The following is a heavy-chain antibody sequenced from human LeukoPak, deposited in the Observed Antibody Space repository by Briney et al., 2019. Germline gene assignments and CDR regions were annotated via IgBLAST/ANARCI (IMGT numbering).Heavy chain of an antibody. CDR2: IAVDGSNK. CDR3: AKDGFDSGDIVVVPAAY. D-gene: IGHD2-2*01. Sequence: PGGSLRLSCAASGFTFSSYGMHWVRQAPGKGLEWVAWIAVDGSNKYYADSVKGRFTISRDNSKNTLYLQMNSLRAEDTAVYYCAKDGFDSGDIVVVPAAYWGQGTLVTVSS. V-gene: IGHV3-30*18. CDR1: GFTFSSYG. J-gene: IGHJ4*02.